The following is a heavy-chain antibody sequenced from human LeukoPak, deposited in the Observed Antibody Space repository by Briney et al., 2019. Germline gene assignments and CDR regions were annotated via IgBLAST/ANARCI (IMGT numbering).Heavy chain of an antibody. Sequence: GRSLRLSCTASGFTFGDYAMSWVRQAPGKGLEGVGFIRSKAYGGTTEYAASVKGRFTISRDDSKSIAYLQMNSLKTEDTAVYYCTRFAGGAFDIWGQGTMVTVSS. CDR3: TRFAGGAFDI. J-gene: IGHJ3*02. D-gene: IGHD3-10*01. V-gene: IGHV3-49*04. CDR1: GFTFGDYA. CDR2: IRSKAYGGTT.